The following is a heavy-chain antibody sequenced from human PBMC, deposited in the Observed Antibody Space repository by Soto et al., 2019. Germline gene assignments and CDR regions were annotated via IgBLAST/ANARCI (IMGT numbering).Heavy chain of an antibody. CDR2: ISPHKDNT. CDR3: ARDLDGSGSYYTKY. J-gene: IGHJ4*02. Sequence: ASVKVSCKTSGYTFSSIGISWVRQTPGQGLEWMGWISPHKDNTYYAQRLQGRVTMTTDTSTSTAYMELRSLRSDDTAVYFCARDLDGSGSYYTKYWGQGTLVTVSS. V-gene: IGHV1-18*01. D-gene: IGHD3-10*01. CDR1: GYTFSSIG.